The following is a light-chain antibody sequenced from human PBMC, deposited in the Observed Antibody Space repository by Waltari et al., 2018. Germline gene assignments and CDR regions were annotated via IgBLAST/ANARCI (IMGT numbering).Light chain of an antibody. CDR1: QSISPN. V-gene: IGKV3-15*01. CDR3: QQYNNWPPWT. CDR2: GAS. J-gene: IGKJ1*01. Sequence: EIVMTQSPATLSVSPGERATLSCRASQSISPNLAWYQQKPGQAPRLLIYGASTRATGFPARFSGSGSGTEFTLTISSLQSEDFAVYYCQQYNNWPPWTFGQGTKVEIK.